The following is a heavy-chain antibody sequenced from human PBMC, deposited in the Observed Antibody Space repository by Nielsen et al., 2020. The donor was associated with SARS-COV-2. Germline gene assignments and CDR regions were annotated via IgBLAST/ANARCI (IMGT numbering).Heavy chain of an antibody. Sequence: GSLRLSCTVSGGSISSSSYYWGWIRQPPGKGLEWIGSIYYSGSTYYNPSLKSRVTISVDTSKNQFSLKLSSVTAADTAVYYCARYQAARPYYFDYWGQGTLVTVSS. CDR3: ARYQAARPYYFDY. D-gene: IGHD6-6*01. CDR2: IYYSGST. V-gene: IGHV4-39*07. J-gene: IGHJ4*02. CDR1: GGSISSSSYY.